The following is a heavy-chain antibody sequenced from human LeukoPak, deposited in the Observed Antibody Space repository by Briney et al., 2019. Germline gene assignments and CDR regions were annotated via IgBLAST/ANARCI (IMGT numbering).Heavy chain of an antibody. J-gene: IGHJ4*02. V-gene: IGHV4-59*01. CDR2: IYYSGST. CDR1: GGSISSYY. CDR3: ARNGGLVFGEHPLDY. Sequence: SDTLSLTCTVSGGSISSYYWSWIRQPPGKGLEWIGYIYYSGSTNYNPSLKSRVTISVDTSKNQFSLKLSSVTAADTAVYYCARNGGLVFGEHPLDYWGQGTLVTVSS. D-gene: IGHD3-10*02.